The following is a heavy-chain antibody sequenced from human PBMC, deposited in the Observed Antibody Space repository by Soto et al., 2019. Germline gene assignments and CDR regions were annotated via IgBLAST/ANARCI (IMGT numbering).Heavy chain of an antibody. CDR2: IIPIFGTA. Sequence: SVKVSCKASGGTFSSYAISWVRQAPGEGLEWMGGIIPIFGTANYAQKFQGRVTITADESTSTAYMELSSLRSEDTAVYYCARDLGAYCGGDCHNWFDPWGQGTLVTVS. V-gene: IGHV1-69*13. J-gene: IGHJ5*02. CDR3: ARDLGAYCGGDCHNWFDP. D-gene: IGHD2-21*02. CDR1: GGTFSSYA.